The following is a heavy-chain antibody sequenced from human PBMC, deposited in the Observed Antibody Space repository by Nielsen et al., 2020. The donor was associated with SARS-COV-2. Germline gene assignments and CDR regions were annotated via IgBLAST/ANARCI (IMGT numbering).Heavy chain of an antibody. D-gene: IGHD3-10*01. CDR2: INHSGST. V-gene: IGHV4-34*01. CDR3: ARGALLLWFGASLPRQFDP. J-gene: IGHJ5*02. Sequence: SETLSLTCAVYGGSFSGYYWSWIRQPPGKGLEWIGEINHSGSTNYNPSLKSRVTISVDTSKNQFSLKLSSVTAADTAVYYCARGALLLWFGASLPRQFDPWGQGTLVTVSS. CDR1: GGSFSGYY.